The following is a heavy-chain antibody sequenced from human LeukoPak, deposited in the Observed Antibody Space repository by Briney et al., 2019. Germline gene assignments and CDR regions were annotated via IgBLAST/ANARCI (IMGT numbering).Heavy chain of an antibody. CDR2: IRRRAYGGAA. V-gene: IGHV3-49*04. Sequence: GGSLRLSCTTSGFAFDDFAMSWVRQPAGKGLEWVGFIRRRAYGGAAEYAASAKGRFIISRDDSKGIAYLQMNSLKTEDTAVYYCSRNGLVDFDYWGQGSRVIVSP. CDR1: GFAFDDFA. CDR3: SRNGLVDFDY. J-gene: IGHJ4*02.